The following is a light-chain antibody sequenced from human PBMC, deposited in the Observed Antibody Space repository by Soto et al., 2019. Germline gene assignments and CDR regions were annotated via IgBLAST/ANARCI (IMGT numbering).Light chain of an antibody. Sequence: DIQMTQSPSTLSASVGDRVTITCRASQSISSWLAWYQQKPGKAPKLLIYKASSLESGVPSRFSGSGAGTEFTLTISSLQPDDFATYYCQQYNSYPWTFVQGTKVE. CDR3: QQYNSYPWT. CDR2: KAS. CDR1: QSISSW. V-gene: IGKV1-5*03. J-gene: IGKJ1*01.